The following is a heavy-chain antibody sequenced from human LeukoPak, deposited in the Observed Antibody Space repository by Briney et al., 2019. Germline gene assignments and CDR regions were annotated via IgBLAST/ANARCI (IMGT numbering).Heavy chain of an antibody. CDR1: GPCISSFH. Sequence: SETLSLTCTVSGPCISSFHWDWVRQTPGRGLERIGYVYGGGDTNYNPSLRFRVTMSIDTSKNKFSLNLKSATAEDTAVYYCARSVGTNWSYFFDYWGQGTLVTVSS. J-gene: IGHJ4*02. D-gene: IGHD3-3*01. V-gene: IGHV4-59*01. CDR2: VYGGGDT. CDR3: ARSVGTNWSYFFDY.